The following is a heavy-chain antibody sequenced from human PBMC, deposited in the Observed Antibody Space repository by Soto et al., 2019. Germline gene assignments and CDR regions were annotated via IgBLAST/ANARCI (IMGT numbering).Heavy chain of an antibody. D-gene: IGHD3-3*01. CDR2: IKSKTDGGTT. Sequence: GGSLSLSCAASGFTFSNAWMNWVRQAPGKGLEWVGRIKSKTDGGTTDYAAPVKGRFTISRDDSKNTLYLQMNSLKTEDTAVYYCTTAYDFWSGYYLSYYYYGMDVWGQGTTVTVSS. CDR1: GFTFSNAW. V-gene: IGHV3-15*07. CDR3: TTAYDFWSGYYLSYYYYGMDV. J-gene: IGHJ6*02.